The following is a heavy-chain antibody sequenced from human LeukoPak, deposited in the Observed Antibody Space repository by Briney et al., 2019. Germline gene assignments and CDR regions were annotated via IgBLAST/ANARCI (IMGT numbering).Heavy chain of an antibody. V-gene: IGHV3-73*01. CDR3: TSHYGSGGYYQIY. D-gene: IGHD3-10*01. J-gene: IGHJ4*02. CDR1: GFTFSGSA. CDR2: IRSKANNYAT. Sequence: GGSLRLSCAASGFTFSGSAMHWVRQASGKGLEWVGRIRSKANNYATAYAASVEGRFTVSRDDSKNTAYLQMNSLKTEDTAMYYCTSHYGSGGYYQIYWGQGTLVTVSS.